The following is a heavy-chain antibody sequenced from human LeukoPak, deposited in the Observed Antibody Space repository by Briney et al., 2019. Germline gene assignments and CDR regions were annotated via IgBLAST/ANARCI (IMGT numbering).Heavy chain of an antibody. V-gene: IGHV3-30*18. Sequence: GGSLRLSCAASGFTFSSYGMHWVRQAPGKGLEWVAVISYDGSNKYYADSVKGRFTIPRDNFKNTLYLQMNSLRAEDTAVYYCAKHLSLTGYFSPYYYGMDVWGQGTTVTVSS. CDR2: ISYDGSNK. J-gene: IGHJ6*02. CDR1: GFTFSSYG. D-gene: IGHD3-9*01. CDR3: AKHLSLTGYFSPYYYGMDV.